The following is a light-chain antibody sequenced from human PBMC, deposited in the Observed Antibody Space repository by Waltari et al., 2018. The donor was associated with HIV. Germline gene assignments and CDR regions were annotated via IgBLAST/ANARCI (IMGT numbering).Light chain of an antibody. J-gene: IGLJ3*02. CDR3: CSYAGSSTL. CDR1: SSDVGSYHL. CDR2: EVS. V-gene: IGLV2-23*02. Sequence: QSALTQPASVSGSPGQSITISCTGTSSDVGSYHLFSWYQQHPGKAPKLMIYEVSKRPSGVSNRFSGSKSGNTASLTISGLQAEDEADYYCCSYAGSSTLFGGGTKLTVL.